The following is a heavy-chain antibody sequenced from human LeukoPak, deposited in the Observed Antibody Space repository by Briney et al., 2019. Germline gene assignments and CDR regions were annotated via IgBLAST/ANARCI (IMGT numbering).Heavy chain of an antibody. CDR3: ARLSAADAFDI. J-gene: IGHJ3*02. D-gene: IGHD6-25*01. CDR1: GGSISSYY. CDR2: IYYSGST. Sequence: SETLSLTCTVSGGSISSYYWSWIRQPPGKGLEWTGYIYYSGSTNYNPSLKSRVTISVDTSKNQFSLKLSSVTAADTAVYYCARLSAADAFDIWGQGTMVTVSS. V-gene: IGHV4-59*08.